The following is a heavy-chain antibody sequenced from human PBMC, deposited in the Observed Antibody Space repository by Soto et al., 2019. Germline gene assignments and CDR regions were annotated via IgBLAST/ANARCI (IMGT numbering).Heavy chain of an antibody. CDR3: ARAGVYSSAYMDV. V-gene: IGHV3-66*01. CDR2: TCSGGST. CDR1: GLTVSNNS. J-gene: IGHJ6*03. Sequence: EVQLVESGGGLVQPGGSLRVSCAASGLTVSNNSMNWVRQITGKGLEWVSITCSGGSTYYADSVKGRFTVSRDNSKNTLHLQMNSLTAEDTAVYVCARAGVYSSAYMDVWGKGATVTVSS. D-gene: IGHD6-25*01.